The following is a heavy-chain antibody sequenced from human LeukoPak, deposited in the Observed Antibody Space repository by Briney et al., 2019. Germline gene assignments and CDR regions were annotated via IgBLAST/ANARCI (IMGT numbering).Heavy chain of an antibody. J-gene: IGHJ4*02. Sequence: PGGSLRLSCAASGFTFSSFAMSWVRQAPGKGLEWVSVISDSGGATNYADSVKGRFTISRDNSKNTLFLQTNSLRADDTAVYYCARGGYSYGHSFVFWGEGTLVSVSS. CDR2: ISDSGGAT. V-gene: IGHV3-23*01. D-gene: IGHD5-18*01. CDR3: ARGGYSYGHSFVF. CDR1: GFTFSSFA.